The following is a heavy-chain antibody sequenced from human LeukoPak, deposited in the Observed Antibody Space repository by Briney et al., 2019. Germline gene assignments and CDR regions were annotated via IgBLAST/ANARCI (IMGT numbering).Heavy chain of an antibody. CDR2: IRDKTGGGTS. CDR3: TTDRRELENI. V-gene: IGHV3-15*01. J-gene: IGHJ4*02. Sequence: GGSLRLSCTASGIAFNYAWMTSVRPAPGKGLEWFGRIRDKTGGGTSDYAAPVKGRFTISRDDSKNMLYLQMNSLRTEDTGVYYCTTDRRELENIWGQGTLVTVSS. CDR1: GIAFNYAW. D-gene: IGHD1-26*01.